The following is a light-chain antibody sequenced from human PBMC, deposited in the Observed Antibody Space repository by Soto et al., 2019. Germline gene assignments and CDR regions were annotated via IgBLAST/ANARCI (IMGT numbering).Light chain of an antibody. CDR1: QSVSSY. Sequence: EIVLTQSPATLSLSPGERATLSCRASQSVSSYLAWYQQKPGQTPRLLIYDASSRATGIPARFSGSGSGTDFTLTISSLEPEDFAVYYCQHRSNWPPYTCGQGTKLEIK. V-gene: IGKV3-11*01. CDR2: DAS. J-gene: IGKJ2*01. CDR3: QHRSNWPPYT.